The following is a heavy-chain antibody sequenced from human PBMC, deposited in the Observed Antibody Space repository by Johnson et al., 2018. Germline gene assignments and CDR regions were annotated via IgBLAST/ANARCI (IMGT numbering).Heavy chain of an antibody. D-gene: IGHD2-2*01. CDR1: GFTFNSHG. J-gene: IGHJ6*02. V-gene: IGHV3-33*01. CDR3: ARRVVAPTNCGLGV. Sequence: QVQLQESGGGVVQPGTTLRLSCVASGFTFNSHGMLWVRQAPGKGLEWVSSIWYEGSNQYYADSVKGRFTMSRDNSQNTVDLQMHSQRAEDTAVYYWARRVVAPTNCGLGVWGQGTTVTVSS. CDR2: IWYEGSNQ.